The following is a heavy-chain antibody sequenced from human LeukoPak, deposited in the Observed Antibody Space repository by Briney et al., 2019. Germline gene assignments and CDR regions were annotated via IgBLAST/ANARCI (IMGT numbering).Heavy chain of an antibody. CDR1: GYIFTDYY. Sequence: GASVKVSCKASGYIFTDYYLHWVRQAPGQGLEWMGWINPTNGAANNAQRFQGRVSMARDTSIRTEYMEVSRLRSDGTAVYYCARPNSPSVPNMQLAIDYWGLGTLVTVSP. D-gene: IGHD6-13*01. J-gene: IGHJ4*02. CDR2: INPTNGAA. CDR3: ARPNSPSVPNMQLAIDY. V-gene: IGHV1-2*02.